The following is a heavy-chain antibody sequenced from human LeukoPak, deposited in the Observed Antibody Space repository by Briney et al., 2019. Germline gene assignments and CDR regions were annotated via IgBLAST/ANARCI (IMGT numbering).Heavy chain of an antibody. CDR1: GGTLSSYA. D-gene: IGHD1-26*01. V-gene: IGHV1-69*13. CDR3: ANHPPGIVGATYYFDY. CDR2: SIPIFGTA. Sequence: GASVKVSCKASGGTLSSYAISGVRQAPGQGREWVGGSIPIFGTANYAQKLQGRVTFSADEPTSTASIELSRQSSGDTPVFNCANHPPGIVGATYYFDYWGQGTLVTVSS. J-gene: IGHJ4*02.